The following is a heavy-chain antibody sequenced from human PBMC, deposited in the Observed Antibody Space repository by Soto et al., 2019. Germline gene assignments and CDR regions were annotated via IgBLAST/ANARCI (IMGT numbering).Heavy chain of an antibody. D-gene: IGHD6-13*01. CDR2: IDPSDSYT. CDR1: GYSFTSYW. J-gene: IGHJ6*02. Sequence: LGESLKISCKGSGYSFTSYWISWVRQMPGKGLEWMGRIDPSDSYTNYSPSFQGHVTISADKSISTAYLQWSSLKASDTAIYYCAKLGIRAAIDGMDVWGQGTTVTVSS. CDR3: AKLGIRAAIDGMDV. V-gene: IGHV5-10-1*01.